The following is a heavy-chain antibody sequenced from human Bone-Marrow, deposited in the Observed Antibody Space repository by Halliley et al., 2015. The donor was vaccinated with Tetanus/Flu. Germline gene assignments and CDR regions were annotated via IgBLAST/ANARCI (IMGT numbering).Heavy chain of an antibody. D-gene: IGHD3-16*02. CDR3: ARHYRHWLFDY. Sequence: TLSLTCSVTGFSINGGDYYWNWIRQRPGKGLEGIGYIHYSGTTHYTSSLKSRLTISGDTPKNHLTLNLNSGTAADTAVYYCARHYRHWLFDYWGQGTLVTVSS. CDR2: IHYSGTT. CDR1: GFSINGGDYY. J-gene: IGHJ4*02. V-gene: IGHV4-30-4*08.